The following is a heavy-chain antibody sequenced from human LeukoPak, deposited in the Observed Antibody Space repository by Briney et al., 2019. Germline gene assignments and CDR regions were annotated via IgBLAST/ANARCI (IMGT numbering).Heavy chain of an antibody. CDR2: SEAYGGTP. V-gene: IGHV3-49*02. CDR3: TRGQTPYY. Sequence: SEAYGGTPEYAASVKGRFTISRDDSKSIAYLQMNSLKTEDTAVYYCTRGQTPYYWGQGTLVTVSS. J-gene: IGHJ4*02.